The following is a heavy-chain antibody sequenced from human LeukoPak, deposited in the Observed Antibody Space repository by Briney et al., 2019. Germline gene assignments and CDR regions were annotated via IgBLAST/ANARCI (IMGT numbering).Heavy chain of an antibody. J-gene: IGHJ4*02. CDR3: ARDVIYGSDIYSYGDC. Sequence: GGSLRLSCAASGFTFSSYAMHWVRQAPGKGLEWVAVISYDGSNKYYADSVKGRFTISRDNSKNTLYLQMNSLRAEDTAVYYCARDVIYGSDIYSYGDCLGQGTLVTVSS. CDR1: GFTFSSYA. D-gene: IGHD3-10*01. V-gene: IGHV3-30*04. CDR2: ISYDGSNK.